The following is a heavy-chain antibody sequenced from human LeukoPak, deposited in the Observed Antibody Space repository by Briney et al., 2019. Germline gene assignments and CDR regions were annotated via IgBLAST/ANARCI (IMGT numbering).Heavy chain of an antibody. CDR3: VRGSRVYCGGDCYYY. D-gene: IGHD2-21*02. Sequence: PSATLSLTCTVFGGSFSGYYWSWIRQPQDKGLEWIGEINPSGSTNYNPSLKTRVTISTDTSKNHFSLNLNSVTAADTGVYYCVRGSRVYCGGDCYYYWGQGTLVTVSS. CDR2: INPSGST. J-gene: IGHJ4*02. V-gene: IGHV4-34*01. CDR1: GGSFSGYY.